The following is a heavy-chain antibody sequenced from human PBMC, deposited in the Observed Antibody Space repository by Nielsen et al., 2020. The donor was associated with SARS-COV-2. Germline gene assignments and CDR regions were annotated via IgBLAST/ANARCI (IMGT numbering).Heavy chain of an antibody. V-gene: IGHV3-21*01. CDR3: AREPDKGSPFDP. D-gene: IGHD1-14*01. J-gene: IGHJ5*02. Sequence: GESLKISCAASGFTFSSYSMNWVRQAPGKGLEWVSSISSSSSYIYYADSVKGRFTISRDNAKNSLYLQMNSLRAEDTAVYYCAREPDKGSPFDPWGQGTLVTVSS. CDR2: ISSSSSYI. CDR1: GFTFSSYS.